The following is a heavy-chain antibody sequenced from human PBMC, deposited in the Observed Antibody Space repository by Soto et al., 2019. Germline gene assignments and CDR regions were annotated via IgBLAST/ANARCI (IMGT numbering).Heavy chain of an antibody. CDR2: IWYDGSNK. D-gene: IGHD6-19*01. Sequence: GGSLRLSCAASGFTFSSYGMHWVRQAPGKGLEWVAVIWYDGSNKYYADSVKGRFTISRDNSKNTLYLQMNSLRAEDTAVYYCARGLGYSSGWYNWFDPWGQGTLVTVS. J-gene: IGHJ5*02. V-gene: IGHV3-33*01. CDR3: ARGLGYSSGWYNWFDP. CDR1: GFTFSSYG.